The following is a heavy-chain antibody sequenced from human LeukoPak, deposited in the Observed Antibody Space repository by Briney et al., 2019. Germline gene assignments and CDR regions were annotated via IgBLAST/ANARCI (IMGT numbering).Heavy chain of an antibody. Sequence: ASVKVSCKASGYTFTGYYMHWVRQAPGQELEWMGWINPNSGGTNYAQKFQGRVTMTRDTSISTAYMELSRLRSDDTAVYYCARDGDYVWGSYRRKGGFDYWGQGTLVTVSS. D-gene: IGHD3-16*02. CDR3: ARDGDYVWGSYRRKGGFDY. CDR1: GYTFTGYY. J-gene: IGHJ4*02. CDR2: INPNSGGT. V-gene: IGHV1-2*02.